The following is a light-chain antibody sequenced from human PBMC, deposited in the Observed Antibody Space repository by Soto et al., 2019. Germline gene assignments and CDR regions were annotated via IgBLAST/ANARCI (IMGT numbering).Light chain of an antibody. Sequence: DIHMTQSHSTLSGSLVYRFTINCRASQTISSWLAWYQQKPGKAPKLLIYKASTLKSGVPSRFSGSGSGTEFTLTISSLQPDDFATYYCQHYNSYSEAFGQGTKVDIK. J-gene: IGKJ1*01. CDR1: QTISSW. CDR3: QHYNSYSEA. V-gene: IGKV1-5*03. CDR2: KAS.